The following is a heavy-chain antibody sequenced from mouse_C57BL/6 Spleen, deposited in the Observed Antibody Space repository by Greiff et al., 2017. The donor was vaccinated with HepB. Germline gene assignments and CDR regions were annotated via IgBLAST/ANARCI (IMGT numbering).Heavy chain of an antibody. CDR3: ARGTTVVATDWYFDV. Sequence: SGPELVKPGASVKISCKASGYSFTDYNMNWVKQSNGKSLEWIGVINPNYGTTSYNQKFKGKATLTVDQSSSTAYMQLNSLTSEDSAVYSCARGTTVVATDWYFDVWGTGTTVTVSS. V-gene: IGHV1-39*01. CDR2: INPNYGTT. J-gene: IGHJ1*03. D-gene: IGHD1-1*01. CDR1: GYSFTDYN.